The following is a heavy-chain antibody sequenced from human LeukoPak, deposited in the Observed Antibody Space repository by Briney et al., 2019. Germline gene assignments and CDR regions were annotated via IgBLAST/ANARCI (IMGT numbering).Heavy chain of an antibody. J-gene: IGHJ6*03. Sequence: SETLSLTCTVSGGSISSYYWSWIRQSPGKGLEWIGYIYYSGSTNYNPSLKSRVTISVDTSKNQFSLKLRSVTAADTAVYYCARDLYRGGIQNFYYYMDVWGKGTTVTVSS. CDR1: GGSISSYY. CDR3: ARDLYRGGIQNFYYYMDV. CDR2: IYYSGST. D-gene: IGHD5-18*01. V-gene: IGHV4-59*01.